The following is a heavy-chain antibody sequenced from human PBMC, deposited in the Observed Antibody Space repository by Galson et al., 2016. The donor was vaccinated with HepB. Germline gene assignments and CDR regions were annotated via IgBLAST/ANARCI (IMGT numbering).Heavy chain of an antibody. D-gene: IGHD1-26*01. Sequence: SLRLSCAASGFISNSYSMNWVRQAPGKGLEWLAYISATRGTIFYADSLRGRFTVSRDNAKNLLHLQMESLRIEDTAVYFCARGRGSGSQFDLWGQGTLVTVSS. CDR3: ARGRGSGSQFDL. J-gene: IGHJ5*02. CDR2: ISATRGTI. V-gene: IGHV3-48*04. CDR1: GFISNSYS.